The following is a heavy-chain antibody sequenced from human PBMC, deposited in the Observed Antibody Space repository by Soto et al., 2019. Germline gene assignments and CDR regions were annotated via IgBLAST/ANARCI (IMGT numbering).Heavy chain of an antibody. CDR1: GFTVSSNY. V-gene: IGHV3-66*01. Sequence: EVQLVESGGGLVQPGGSLRLSCAASGFTVSSNYMSWLLQAPGKGLECVSIIYSGGSTYYADSVKGRFTISRYNSKNTLNLQMSSRRAEDTAVYSCARERTYSSGYDRSYYFDYWGKVNLVTVAS. CDR2: IYSGGST. D-gene: IGHD3-22*01. J-gene: IGHJ4*02. CDR3: ARERTYSSGYDRSYYFDY.